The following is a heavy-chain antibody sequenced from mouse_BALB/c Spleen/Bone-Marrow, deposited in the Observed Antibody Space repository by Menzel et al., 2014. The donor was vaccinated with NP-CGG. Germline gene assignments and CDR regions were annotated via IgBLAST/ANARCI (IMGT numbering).Heavy chain of an antibody. Sequence: EVMLVESGGGLVQPGGSQRLSCATSGFTFTDYYMSWVRQPPGKALEWLGFIRNKANGYTTEYSASVKGRFTISRDNSQSILYLQMNTLRAEDSATYYCARNYDGAMDYWGQGTSVTVSS. V-gene: IGHV7-3*02. J-gene: IGHJ4*01. CDR3: ARNYDGAMDY. CDR2: IRNKANGYTT. CDR1: GFTFTDYY. D-gene: IGHD2-12*01.